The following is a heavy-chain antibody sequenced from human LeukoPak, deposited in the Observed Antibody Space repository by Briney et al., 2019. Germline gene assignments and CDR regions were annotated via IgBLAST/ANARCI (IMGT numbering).Heavy chain of an antibody. Sequence: ASVKVSCKASGYTFTSYDINWVRQAPGQGLEWMGWINPNSDGTNYAQKFQGRVTMTRDTSISTAYMELSRLRSDDTAVYYCARAHDYGDYDYWGQGTLVTVSS. CDR3: ARAHDYGDYDY. D-gene: IGHD4-17*01. V-gene: IGHV1-2*02. CDR2: INPNSDGT. J-gene: IGHJ4*02. CDR1: GYTFTSYD.